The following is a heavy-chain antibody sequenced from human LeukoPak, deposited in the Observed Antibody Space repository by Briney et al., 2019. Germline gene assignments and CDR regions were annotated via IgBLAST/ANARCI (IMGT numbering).Heavy chain of an antibody. Sequence: SETLSLTCAVYGGSFSGYYWSWIRQPPGKGLEWIGEINHSGSTNYIPSLKSRVTISVDTSKNQFSLKLSSVTAADTAVYYCASGEHVWGQGTTVTVSS. V-gene: IGHV4-34*01. CDR1: GGSFSGYY. CDR2: INHSGST. J-gene: IGHJ6*02. CDR3: ASGEHV.